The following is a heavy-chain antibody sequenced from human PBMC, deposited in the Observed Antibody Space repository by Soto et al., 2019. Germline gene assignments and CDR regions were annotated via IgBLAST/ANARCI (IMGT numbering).Heavy chain of an antibody. J-gene: IGHJ5*02. CDR1: GGSISSYY. CDR3: ARRIAAADTYNWFDP. D-gene: IGHD6-13*01. Sequence: PSETLSLTCTVSGGSISSYYWSWIRQPPGKGLEWIGYIYYSGSTNYNPSLKSRVTISVDTSKNQFSLKLSSVTAADTAVYYCARRIAAADTYNWFDPWGQGTLVTVSS. CDR2: IYYSGST. V-gene: IGHV4-59*08.